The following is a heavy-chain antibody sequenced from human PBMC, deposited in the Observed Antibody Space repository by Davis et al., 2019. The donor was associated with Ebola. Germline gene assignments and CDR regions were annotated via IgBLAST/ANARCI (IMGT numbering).Heavy chain of an antibody. V-gene: IGHV3-48*04. CDR1: GFTFSSYS. J-gene: IGHJ6*02. CDR3: AKVADCSSTSCYTPYCYYGMDV. CDR2: ISSSSSTI. Sequence: PGGSLRLSCAASGFTFSSYSMNWVRQAPGKGLEWVSYISSSSSTIYYADSVKGRFTISRDNSKNSLYLQMNSLRTEDTALYYCAKVADCSSTSCYTPYCYYGMDVWGQGTTVTVSS. D-gene: IGHD2-2*02.